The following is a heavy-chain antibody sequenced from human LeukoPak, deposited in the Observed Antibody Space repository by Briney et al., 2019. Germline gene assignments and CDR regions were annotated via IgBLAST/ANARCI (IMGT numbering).Heavy chain of an antibody. CDR1: GGSISSHY. CDR3: APAAYSIYFDF. Sequence: RSSETLSLTCTVSGGSISSHYWSWIRQPAGKGLEWIGRIYTSGSTNYNPSLKSRVTISVDKSKNQFSLKLSSLTAADTAVYYCAPAAYSIYFDFWGQGTLVTVSS. J-gene: IGHJ4*02. CDR2: IYTSGST. V-gene: IGHV4-4*07. D-gene: IGHD4-11*01.